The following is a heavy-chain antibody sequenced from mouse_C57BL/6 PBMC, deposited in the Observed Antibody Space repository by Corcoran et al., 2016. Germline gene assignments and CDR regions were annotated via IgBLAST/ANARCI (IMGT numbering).Heavy chain of an antibody. V-gene: IGHV9-3*01. CDR1: GYTFTTYG. CDR3: AREIGATVVATDWYFDV. Sequence: QIQLVQSGPELKKPGETVKISCKASGYTFTTYGMSWVKQAPGKGLKWMGWINTYSGVPTYADDFKGRFAFSLETSASTAYLQINNLKNEDTATYFCAREIGATVVATDWYFDVWGTGTTVTVSS. D-gene: IGHD1-1*01. J-gene: IGHJ1*03. CDR2: INTYSGVP.